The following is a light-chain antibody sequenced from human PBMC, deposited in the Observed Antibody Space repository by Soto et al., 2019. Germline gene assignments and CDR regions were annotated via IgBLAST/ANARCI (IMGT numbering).Light chain of an antibody. V-gene: IGKV3-11*01. CDR1: LSVSSY. CDR2: DAS. CDR3: QQRSNWPPN. Sequence: VVTQSPPTLSLSPGERATLSCRTSLSVSSYLAWYQQKPGQAPRLLIYDASNRATGIPARFTGSGSGTDFNLTISTLEPEDFAVYYCQQRSNWPPNFGQGTRLEIK. J-gene: IGKJ5*01.